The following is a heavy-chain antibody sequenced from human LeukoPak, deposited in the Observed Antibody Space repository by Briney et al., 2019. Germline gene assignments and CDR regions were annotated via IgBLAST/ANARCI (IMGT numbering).Heavy chain of an antibody. V-gene: IGHV3-21*01. CDR3: ARAQEYPPYYYYMDV. J-gene: IGHJ6*03. D-gene: IGHD2-2*01. Sequence: NPGGSLRLSCAASGFTFSSYSMNWVRQAPGKGLEWVSSISSSSSYIYYADSVKGRFTISRDNAKNSLYLQMNSLRAEDTAVYYCARAQEYPPYYYYMDVWGKGTTVTVSS. CDR2: ISSSSSYI. CDR1: GFTFSSYS.